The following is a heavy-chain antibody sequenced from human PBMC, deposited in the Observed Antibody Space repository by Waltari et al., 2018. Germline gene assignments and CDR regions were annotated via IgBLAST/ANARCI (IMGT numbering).Heavy chain of an antibody. J-gene: IGHJ4*02. D-gene: IGHD5-18*01. CDR2: TYYRSKWYN. CDR1: GDSVPSHTAA. V-gene: IGHV6-1*01. CDR3: AREGYSYGYVDY. Sequence: QLQLQQSGPGLVKPSQPLSLTCAISGDSVPSHTAAWNWTRQSPSRGLEWLGRTYYRSKWYNEYAVSVKSRITINPDTSKNQFSLQLNSVTPEDTAVYYCAREGYSYGYVDYWGQGTLVTVSS.